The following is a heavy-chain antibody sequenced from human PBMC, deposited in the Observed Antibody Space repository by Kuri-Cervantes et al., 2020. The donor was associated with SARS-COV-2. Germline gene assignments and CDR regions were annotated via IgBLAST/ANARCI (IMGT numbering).Heavy chain of an antibody. CDR1: GGSISSSSYY. CDR3: ARLAWEFKAAASWFDP. Sequence: GSLRLSCTVSGGSISSSSYYWGWIRQPPGKGLEWIGEIYHSGSTNYNPSLKSRVTISVDKSKNQFSLKLSSVTAADTAVYYCARLAWEFKAAASWFDPWGQGTLVTVSS. D-gene: IGHD6-13*01. CDR2: IYHSGST. J-gene: IGHJ5*02. V-gene: IGHV4-39*01.